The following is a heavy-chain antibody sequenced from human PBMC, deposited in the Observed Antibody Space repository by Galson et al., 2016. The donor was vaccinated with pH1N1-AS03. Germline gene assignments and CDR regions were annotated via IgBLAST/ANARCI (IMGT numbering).Heavy chain of an antibody. V-gene: IGHV1-24*01. CDR1: GLSLSELS. Sequence: SVKVSGKVSGLSLSELSMHWVRQAPGKGLEWMGCFDREDGEAIYAQKFQGRLTVTEDRSTDTAYMELSSLRPEDTATYYCATDYDYWGQGTLVTVSS. J-gene: IGHJ4*02. CDR3: ATDYDY. CDR2: FDREDGEA.